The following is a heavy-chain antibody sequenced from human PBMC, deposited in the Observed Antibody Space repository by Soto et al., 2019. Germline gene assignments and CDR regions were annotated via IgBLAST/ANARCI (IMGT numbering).Heavy chain of an antibody. D-gene: IGHD3-3*01. CDR3: ARGGERTIFGVVTHLSLDV. Sequence: GGSLRLSCAASGFTFSSYAMHWVRQAPGKGLEWVAVISYDGSNKYYADSVKGRFTISRDNSKNTLYLQMNSLRAEDTAVYYCARGGERTIFGVVTHLSLDVWGQGTTVTVSS. J-gene: IGHJ6*02. V-gene: IGHV3-30-3*01. CDR1: GFTFSSYA. CDR2: ISYDGSNK.